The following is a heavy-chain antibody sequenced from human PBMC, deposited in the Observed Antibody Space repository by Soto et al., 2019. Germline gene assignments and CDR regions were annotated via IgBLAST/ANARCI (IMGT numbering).Heavy chain of an antibody. D-gene: IGHD1-1*01. CDR1: GGSISSGDYY. V-gene: IGHV4-30-4*01. CDR3: ARAAWRVRAVDY. Sequence: SWTLSLTCTVSGGSISSGDYYWSLIRQPPGKGLEWIGYIYYSGSTYYNPSLKSRVTISVDTSKNQFSLKLSSVTAADTAVYYCARAAWRVRAVDYWGQGTLVTVSS. CDR2: IYYSGST. J-gene: IGHJ4*02.